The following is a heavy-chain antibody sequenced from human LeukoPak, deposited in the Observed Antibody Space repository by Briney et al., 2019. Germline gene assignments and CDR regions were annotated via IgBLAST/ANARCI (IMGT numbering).Heavy chain of an antibody. V-gene: IGHV3-21*01. CDR2: ISSSSSYI. CDR1: GFTFSSYS. D-gene: IGHD5-24*01. J-gene: IGHJ5*02. CDR3: ARDRDGYNSQAGWFDP. Sequence: GGSLRLSCAASGFTFSSYSMNWVRQAPGKGLEWVSSISSSSSYIYYADSVKGRFTISRDNAKNSLYLQMDSLRAADTAVYYCARDRDGYNSQAGWFDPWGQGTLVTVSS.